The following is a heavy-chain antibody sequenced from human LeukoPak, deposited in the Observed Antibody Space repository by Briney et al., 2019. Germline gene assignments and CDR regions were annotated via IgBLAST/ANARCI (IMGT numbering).Heavy chain of an antibody. V-gene: IGHV3-66*01. D-gene: IGHD6-19*01. CDR2: IYSGGST. CDR3: ARDIAVAGPGGLYYYGMDV. CDR1: GFTVSSNY. Sequence: GGSLRLSCAASGFTVSSNYMSWVRQAPGKGLEWVSVIYSGGSTYYADSVKGRFTISRDNSKNTLYLQMNSLRAEDTAVYYCARDIAVAGPGGLYYYGMDVWGQGTTVTVSS. J-gene: IGHJ6*02.